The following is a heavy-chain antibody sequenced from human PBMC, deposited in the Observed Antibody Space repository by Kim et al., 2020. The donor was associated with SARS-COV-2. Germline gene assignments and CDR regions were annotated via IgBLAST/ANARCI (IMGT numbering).Heavy chain of an antibody. CDR2: INTNTGNP. Sequence: ASVKVSCKASGYTFTSYAMNWVRQAPGQGLEWMGWINTNTGNPTYAQGFTGRFVFSLDTSVSTAYLQISSLKAEDTAVYYCARGGMVRGVRVYYGMDVWGQGTTVTVSS. CDR1: GYTFTSYA. V-gene: IGHV7-4-1*02. CDR3: ARGGMVRGVRVYYGMDV. J-gene: IGHJ6*02. D-gene: IGHD3-10*01.